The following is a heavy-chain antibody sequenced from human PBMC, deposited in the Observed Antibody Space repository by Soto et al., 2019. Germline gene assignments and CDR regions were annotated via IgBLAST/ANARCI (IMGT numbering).Heavy chain of an antibody. CDR3: ARDPGFGAIDY. CDR1: GFTFSNSW. V-gene: IGHV3-7*01. J-gene: IGHJ4*02. D-gene: IGHD3-10*01. CDR2: MNQDGSNK. Sequence: EVHLVESGGGLVQPGGSLRLSCAASGFTFSNSWMTWVRQAAGKGLEWVANMNQDGSNKYYVDPVRGRFTISRDNARNSLYLQMNSLRAEDTAVYYCARDPGFGAIDYWGQGILVTVSS.